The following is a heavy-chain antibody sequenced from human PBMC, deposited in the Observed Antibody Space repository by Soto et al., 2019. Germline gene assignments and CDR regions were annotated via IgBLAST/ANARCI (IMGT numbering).Heavy chain of an antibody. J-gene: IGHJ4*02. Sequence: GGSLRLSCTGSGFSISGWYMTWIRQAPGKALEWFSRISGPGTTINYADSVEGRVTISWANSKNSLYLQLDSLRADDAAVYYCTRDFSNGGFYYLGQGTLVTVSS. CDR1: GFSISGWY. CDR2: ISGPGTTI. V-gene: IGHV3-11*01. D-gene: IGHD4-4*01. CDR3: TRDFSNGGFYY.